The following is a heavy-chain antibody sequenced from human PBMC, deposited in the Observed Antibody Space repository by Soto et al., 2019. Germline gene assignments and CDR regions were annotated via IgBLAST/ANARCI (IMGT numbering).Heavy chain of an antibody. CDR2: ISYDGSNK. D-gene: IGHD2-15*01. Sequence: PGGSLRLSCAASGFPFSSYAMHWVRQAPGKGLEWVAVISYDGSNKYYADSVKGRFTISRDNSKNTLYLQMNSLRAEDTAVYYCARAPLVVVVVAASFYYGMDVWGQGTTVTVS. J-gene: IGHJ6*02. CDR3: ARAPLVVVVVAASFYYGMDV. V-gene: IGHV3-30-3*01. CDR1: GFPFSSYA.